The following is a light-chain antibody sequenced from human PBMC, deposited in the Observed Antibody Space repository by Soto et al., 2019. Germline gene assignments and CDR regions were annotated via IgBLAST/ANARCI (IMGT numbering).Light chain of an antibody. CDR3: QQTYKNSWT. CDR1: QSISSW. V-gene: IGKV1-39*01. J-gene: IGKJ3*01. Sequence: DIQITQSTSTLSASVGDRVTITCRASQSISSWLAWYQQKPGQAPKLLIYGASNLQSGVPSRFIGSGYATDLSLTISSPQPEDFATYYCQQTYKNSWTFGPGTKVDIK. CDR2: GAS.